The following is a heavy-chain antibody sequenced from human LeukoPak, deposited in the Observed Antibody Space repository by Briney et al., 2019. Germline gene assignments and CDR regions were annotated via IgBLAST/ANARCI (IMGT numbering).Heavy chain of an antibody. CDR3: ARESYYDSSGYYGSDAFDI. D-gene: IGHD3-22*01. J-gene: IGHJ3*02. V-gene: IGHV3-21*01. CDR1: GFTFSSYS. Sequence: GGSLRLSCAASGFTFSSYSMNWLRQARGKALVWVSYISSSSIYIYYADSVKGRLTISRDNAKNSLYLQMNSLRAEDTAVYYCARESYYDSSGYYGSDAFDIWGQGTMVTVSS. CDR2: ISSSSIYI.